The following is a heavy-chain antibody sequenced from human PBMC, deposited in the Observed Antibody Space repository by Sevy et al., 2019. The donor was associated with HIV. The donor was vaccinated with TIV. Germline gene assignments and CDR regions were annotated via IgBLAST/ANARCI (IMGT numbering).Heavy chain of an antibody. V-gene: IGHV3-30-3*01. CDR3: ARDRLDDGDYVPDDAFDI. CDR2: ISYDGSNK. D-gene: IGHD4-17*01. CDR1: GFTFSSYA. Sequence: GGSLRLSCAASGFTFSSYAMHWVRQAPGKGLEWVAVISYDGSNKYYADSVKGRFTISRDNSKNTLYLQMNSLRAEDTAVYYCARDRLDDGDYVPDDAFDIWGQGTMVTVSS. J-gene: IGHJ3*02.